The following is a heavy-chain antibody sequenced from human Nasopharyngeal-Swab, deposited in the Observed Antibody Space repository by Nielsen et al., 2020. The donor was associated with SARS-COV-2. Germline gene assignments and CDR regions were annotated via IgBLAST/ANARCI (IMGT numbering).Heavy chain of an antibody. CDR1: GGSISSGDYY. D-gene: IGHD3-3*01. CDR3: ARERKGTIFGVVIMKGARRMDV. V-gene: IGHV4-30-4*01. J-gene: IGHJ6*02. Sequence: LRLSCTVSGGSISSGDYYWSWIRQPPGKGLEWIGYIYYSGSTYYNPSLKSRVTTSVDTSKNQFSLKLSSVTAADTAVYYCARERKGTIFGVVIMKGARRMDVWGQGTTVTASS. CDR2: IYYSGST.